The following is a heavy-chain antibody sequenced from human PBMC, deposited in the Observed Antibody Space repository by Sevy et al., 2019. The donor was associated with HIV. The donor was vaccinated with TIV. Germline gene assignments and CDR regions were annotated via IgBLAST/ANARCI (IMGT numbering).Heavy chain of an antibody. CDR3: AREGCTKPHDY. CDR2: LSFGWGEI. CDR1: GFNFSKYS. D-gene: IGHD2-8*01. V-gene: IGHV3-23*01. Sequence: GSLRLSCAASGFNFSKYSMSWVRQPPGKGLEWVSTLSFGWGEINYADSVKGRFTISRDNSKSSVYLQMNNLRPEDTAVYYCAREGCTKPHDYWGQGTLVTVSS. J-gene: IGHJ4*02.